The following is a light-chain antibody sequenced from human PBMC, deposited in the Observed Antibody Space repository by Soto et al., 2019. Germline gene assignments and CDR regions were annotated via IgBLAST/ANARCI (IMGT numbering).Light chain of an antibody. Sequence: DIQMTQSPSTVSASVVGRVSTSFRASQGIGNALGWYQQKPGKPPKVLIYGASNLQSGVPSRFSGSGSGTEFTLTISSLQPDDFATYYCQQYNSYSPWTFGQGTKVDI. V-gene: IGKV1-5*01. CDR3: QQYNSYSPWT. CDR1: QGIGNA. J-gene: IGKJ1*01. CDR2: GAS.